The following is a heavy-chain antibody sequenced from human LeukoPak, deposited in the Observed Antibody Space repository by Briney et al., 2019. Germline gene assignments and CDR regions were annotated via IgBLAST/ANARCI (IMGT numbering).Heavy chain of an antibody. V-gene: IGHV1-69*04. CDR3: ARDPTDMIVVAADAFDI. CDR2: IIPILGIA. CDR1: GGTFSSYT. J-gene: IGHJ3*02. D-gene: IGHD3-22*01. Sequence: SVKVSCKASGGTFSSYTISWVRQAPGQGLEWMGRIIPILGIANYAQKSQGRVTITADKSTSTAYMELSSLRSEDTAVYYCARDPTDMIVVAADAFDIWGQGTMVTVSS.